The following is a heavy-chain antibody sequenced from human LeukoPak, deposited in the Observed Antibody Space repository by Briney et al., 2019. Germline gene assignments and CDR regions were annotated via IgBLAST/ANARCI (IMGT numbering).Heavy chain of an antibody. CDR2: ISHSGST. D-gene: IGHD4-17*01. CDR3: ARGEYGDHRN. J-gene: IGHJ4*02. CDR1: GGSFSGYY. V-gene: IGHV4-34*01. Sequence: PSETLSLTCAVYGGSFSGYYWSWIRQPPGKGLEWIGEISHSGSTNYNPSLKSRVTISVDTSKNQFSLKLNSVTAADTAVYYCARGEYGDHRNWGQGTLVTVSS.